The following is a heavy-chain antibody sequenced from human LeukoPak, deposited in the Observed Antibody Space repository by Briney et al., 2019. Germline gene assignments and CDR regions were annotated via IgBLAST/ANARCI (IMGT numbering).Heavy chain of an antibody. V-gene: IGHV3-21*01. CDR1: GFTFNSYS. CDR3: ARDVITAAPYFDY. Sequence: GGSLRLSCAASGFTFNSYSMNWVRQAPGKGLEWVSFISSSSSYMYYADSVKGRFTISRDNAKNSLYLQVNSLKAEDTAVYYCARDVITAAPYFDYWGQGTLVTVPS. CDR2: ISSSSSYM. D-gene: IGHD3-16*01. J-gene: IGHJ4*02.